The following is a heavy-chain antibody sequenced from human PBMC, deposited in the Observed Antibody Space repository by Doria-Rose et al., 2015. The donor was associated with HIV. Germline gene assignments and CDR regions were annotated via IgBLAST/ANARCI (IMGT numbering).Heavy chain of an antibody. CDR2: ISSDDVR. Sequence: SGPVLVKPTETLTLTCTVSGVSLSSPGMGVSWIRQPPGKALEWLAYISSDDVRSYKTSLKSRLTISRGTSKSQVVLTMTDMDPVDTATYYCARIKSSRWYHKYYFDFWGQGTLVIVSA. V-gene: IGHV2-26*01. J-gene: IGHJ4*02. D-gene: IGHD6-13*01. CDR1: GVSLSSPGMG. CDR3: ARIKSSRWYHKYYFDF.